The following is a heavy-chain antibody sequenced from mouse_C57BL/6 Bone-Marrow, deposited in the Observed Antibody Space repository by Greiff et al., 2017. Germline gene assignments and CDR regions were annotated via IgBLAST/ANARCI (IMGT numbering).Heavy chain of an antibody. CDR3: ARPGDYGSLFAY. V-gene: IGHV5-15*01. CDR1: GFTFSDYG. CDR2: ISNLAYSI. J-gene: IGHJ3*01. Sequence: EVKLVESGGGLVQPGGSLKLSCAASGFTFSDYGMAWVRQAPRKGPEWVAFISNLAYSIYYADTVTGRFTISRENAKNTLYLEMSSLRSEDTAMYYCARPGDYGSLFAYWGQGTLVTVSA. D-gene: IGHD1-1*01.